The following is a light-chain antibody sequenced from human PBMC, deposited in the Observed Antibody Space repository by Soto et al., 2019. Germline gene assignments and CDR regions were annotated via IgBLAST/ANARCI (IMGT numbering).Light chain of an antibody. CDR1: QCVSCY. J-gene: IGKJ5*01. CDR2: DAS. CDR3: QQRSHWPRSTP. V-gene: IGKV3-11*01. Sequence: VCTKAPATLALATGERASRSCMAIQCVSCYLAWYQQKPGQAPRLLIYDASNRATGIPARFSGSGSGTDFTLTKSSLEPGDFAFYYRQQRSHWPRSTPLGQGTRLEI.